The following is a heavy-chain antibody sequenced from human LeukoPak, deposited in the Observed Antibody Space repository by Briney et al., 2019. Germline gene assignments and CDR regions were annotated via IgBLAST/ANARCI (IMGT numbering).Heavy chain of an antibody. V-gene: IGHV3-23*01. CDR2: ISGSGGST. CDR3: AKAPTVAGNGRLFFDY. Sequence: GGSLRLSCAASGFTFSSYAMSWVRQAPGKGLEWVSAISGSGGSTYYADSVKGRFTISRDNSKNTLYLQMNSLRAEDTAVYYCAKAPTVAGNGRLFFDYWGQGTLVTVSS. J-gene: IGHJ4*02. CDR1: GFTFSSYA. D-gene: IGHD6-19*01.